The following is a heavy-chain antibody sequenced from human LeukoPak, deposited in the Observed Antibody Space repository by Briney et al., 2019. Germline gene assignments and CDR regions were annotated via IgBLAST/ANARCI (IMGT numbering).Heavy chain of an antibody. CDR3: ARHSSGWYFDY. Sequence: GESLKISCKGSGYSFATYWIAWVRQMPGRGLEWMGIIYPGDSDTRYSPSFQGQVTISADKSISTAYLQWSSLKASDTAMYYCARHSSGWYFDYWGQRTLVTVSS. V-gene: IGHV5-51*01. CDR1: GYSFATYW. D-gene: IGHD6-19*01. CDR2: IYPGDSDT. J-gene: IGHJ4*02.